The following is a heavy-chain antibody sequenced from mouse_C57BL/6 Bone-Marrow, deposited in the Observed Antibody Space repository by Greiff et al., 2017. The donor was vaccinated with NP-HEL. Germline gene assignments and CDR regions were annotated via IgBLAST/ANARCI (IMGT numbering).Heavy chain of an antibody. Sequence: QVHVKQPGAELVKPGASVKMSCKASGYTFTSYWITWVKQRPGQGLEWIGDIYPGSGSTNYNEKFKSKATLTVDTSSSTAYMQLSSLTSEDSAVYYCASSNFLYYYAMDYWGQGTSVTVSS. CDR3: ASSNFLYYYAMDY. CDR1: GYTFTSYW. J-gene: IGHJ4*01. CDR2: IYPGSGST. V-gene: IGHV1-55*01. D-gene: IGHD2-5*01.